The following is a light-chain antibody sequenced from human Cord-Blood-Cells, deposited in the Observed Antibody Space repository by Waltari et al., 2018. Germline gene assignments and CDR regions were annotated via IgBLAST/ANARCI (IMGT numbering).Light chain of an antibody. J-gene: IGKJ4*01. CDR2: WAS. CDR1: QSVLYTVNNNNC. CDR3: QEYYSAPLT. Sequence: VVITHTVVSMSVSPLERATTICNLSQSVLYTVNNNNCLAWYHPEPGQPPKLLIYWASTRESGVPDLFSGSGSGTDFTLTISSLQAEDVAVSYCQEYYSAPLTFGGGTKVEIK. V-gene: IGKV4-1*01.